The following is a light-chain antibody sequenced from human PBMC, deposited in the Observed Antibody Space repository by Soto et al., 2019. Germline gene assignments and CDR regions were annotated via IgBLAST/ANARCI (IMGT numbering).Light chain of an antibody. CDR1: QSVSRN. CDR2: DAS. Sequence: EIVMTQSPATLSVSPGERATLSCRASQSVSRNLAWYQQKPGQPPRLLIYDASTRATGVPARFGGSGSGTEFTLTISGLQSEDFAVYYCQQYGSSTITFGQGTRLEIK. CDR3: QQYGSSTIT. J-gene: IGKJ5*01. V-gene: IGKV3-15*01.